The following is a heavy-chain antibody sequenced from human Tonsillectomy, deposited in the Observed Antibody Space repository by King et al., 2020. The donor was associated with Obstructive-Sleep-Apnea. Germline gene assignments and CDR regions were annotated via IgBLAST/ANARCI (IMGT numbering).Heavy chain of an antibody. J-gene: IGHJ5*02. CDR2: ISWNSGSI. V-gene: IGHV3-9*01. D-gene: IGHD6-13*01. Sequence: VQLVESGGGLVQPGRSLRLSCAASGFTLDDYAMHWVRQAPGKGLEWVSGISWNSGSIGYADSVKGRFTISRDNAKNSLYLQMNSLRAEDTALYYCAKDATGYSSSWPNWFDPWGQGTLVTVSS. CDR3: AKDATGYSSSWPNWFDP. CDR1: GFTLDDYA.